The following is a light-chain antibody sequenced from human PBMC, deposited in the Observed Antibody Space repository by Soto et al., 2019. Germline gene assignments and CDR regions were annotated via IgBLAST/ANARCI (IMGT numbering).Light chain of an antibody. CDR3: QHYGSSPTP. J-gene: IGKJ1*01. CDR1: QSVSSSY. V-gene: IGKV3-20*01. Sequence: EIVLTQSPGTLSLSPGERATLSCRASQSVSSSYLAWYQQKPGQAPRLLIYGASSRATGIPDRFSGSGSGTDFTLTISRLEPEDFAVYYCQHYGSSPTPFGQGTKV. CDR2: GAS.